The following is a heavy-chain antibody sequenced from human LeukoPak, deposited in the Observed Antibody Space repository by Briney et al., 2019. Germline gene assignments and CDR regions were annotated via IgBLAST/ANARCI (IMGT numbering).Heavy chain of an antibody. Sequence: PSETLSLTCTVSGGSISSYYWSWIRQPPGKGLEWIGYIYYSGSTNYNPSLKSRVTISLDTSKNQFSLKLSSVTAADTAVYYCASGGYCGSTSCYPNWFDPWGQGTLVTVSS. D-gene: IGHD2-2*01. CDR2: IYYSGST. CDR1: GGSISSYY. V-gene: IGHV4-59*01. J-gene: IGHJ5*02. CDR3: ASGGYCGSTSCYPNWFDP.